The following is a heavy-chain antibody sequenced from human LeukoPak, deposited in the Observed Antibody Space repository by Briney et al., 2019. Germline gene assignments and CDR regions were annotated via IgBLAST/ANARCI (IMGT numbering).Heavy chain of an antibody. CDR2: INHSGST. J-gene: IGHJ4*02. V-gene: IGHV4-34*01. CDR1: GGSFSGYY. Sequence: SETLSLTCAVYGGSFSGYYWSWIRQPPGKGLEWIGEINHSGSTNYNPSLKSRVTISVDTSKNQFSLKLSSVTAADTAVYYCARRGRDSTNQKIFDYWGQGALVTVSS. D-gene: IGHD3-16*01. CDR3: ARRGRDSTNQKIFDY.